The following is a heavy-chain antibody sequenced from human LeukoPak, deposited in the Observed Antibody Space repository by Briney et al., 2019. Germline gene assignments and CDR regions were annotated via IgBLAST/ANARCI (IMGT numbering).Heavy chain of an antibody. CDR1: GGSISSYY. Sequence: SETLSLTCTVSGGSISSYYWSWIRQPAGRGLEWVGRIYTSGSTNYNPSLKSRVTMSVDTSKNQFSLKLSSVTAADTAVYYCARDRYFDWYKDEGLDYWGQGTLVTVSS. J-gene: IGHJ4*02. V-gene: IGHV4-4*07. CDR3: ARDRYFDWYKDEGLDY. D-gene: IGHD3-9*01. CDR2: IYTSGST.